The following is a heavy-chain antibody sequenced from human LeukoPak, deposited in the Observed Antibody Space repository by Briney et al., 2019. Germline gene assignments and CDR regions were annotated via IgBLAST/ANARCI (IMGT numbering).Heavy chain of an antibody. V-gene: IGHV3-23*01. CDR2: ISGSGGST. D-gene: IGHD6-6*01. J-gene: IGHJ1*01. Sequence: GGSLRLSCAASGFTFSSYAMSWVRQAPGKGLEWVSAISGSGGSTYYADSVKGRFTISRDNSKNTLYLQMNSLRAEDTAVYYCAKVSFPTYSSSIFFQHWGQGTLVTVSS. CDR3: AKVSFPTYSSSIFFQH. CDR1: GFTFSSYA.